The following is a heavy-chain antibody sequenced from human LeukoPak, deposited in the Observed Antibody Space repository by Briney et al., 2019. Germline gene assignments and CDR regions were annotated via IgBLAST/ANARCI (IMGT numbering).Heavy chain of an antibody. Sequence: ASVKVSCKASGYTFTSYYMHWVRQAPGQGLEWMGWINPNSGGTNYAQKFQGRVTMTRDTSISTAYMELSRLRSDDTAVYYCARRTYYYDSSGYSSWFDPWGQGTLVTVSS. J-gene: IGHJ5*02. D-gene: IGHD3-22*01. CDR1: GYTFTSYY. CDR2: INPNSGGT. CDR3: ARRTYYYDSSGYSSWFDP. V-gene: IGHV1-2*02.